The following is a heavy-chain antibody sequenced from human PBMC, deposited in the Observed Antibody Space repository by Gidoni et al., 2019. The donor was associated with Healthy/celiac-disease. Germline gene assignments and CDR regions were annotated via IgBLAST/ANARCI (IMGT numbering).Heavy chain of an antibody. CDR2: RKQDGSEK. D-gene: IGHD6-13*01. Sequence: EVQLVESGGGLVQPGGSLRLSCAASGFTFSSYWMSWVRQAPGKGLEWVANRKQDGSEKYYVDSVKGRFTISRDNAKNSLYLQMNSLRAEDTAVYYCARSYSSSWPWYFDYWGQGTLVTVSS. CDR1: GFTFSSYW. V-gene: IGHV3-7*01. CDR3: ARSYSSSWPWYFDY. J-gene: IGHJ4*02.